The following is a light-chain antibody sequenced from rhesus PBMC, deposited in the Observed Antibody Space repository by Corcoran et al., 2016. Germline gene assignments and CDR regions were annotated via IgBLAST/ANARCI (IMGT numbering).Light chain of an antibody. CDR2: KAS. J-gene: IGKJ2*01. V-gene: IGKV1-74*01. CDR1: ENVNNY. Sequence: DIQMTQSPSSLSASVGDRVTITCRTSENVNNYLTWYQQKPGKATKLLIYKASTLKNGVQSRFSGSGSGTDYTFTISSLQPEDFAAYYCLQHNSYPCSFGQGTKVEIK. CDR3: LQHNSYPCS.